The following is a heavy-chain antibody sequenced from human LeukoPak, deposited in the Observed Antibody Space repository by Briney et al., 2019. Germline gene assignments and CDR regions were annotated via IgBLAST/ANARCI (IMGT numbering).Heavy chain of an antibody. J-gene: IGHJ4*02. CDR2: ISDTGVST. D-gene: IGHD3-9*01. V-gene: IGHV3-23*01. CDR1: GFTFSNYA. Sequence: GGSLRLSCTASGFTFSNYAMSWVRQAPGEGREWVSLISDTGVSTKYADSVKGRFIISRDNSRDTLYLQMNSLRAEDTAIYYGAPDLRGSDWSLDDWGQGTLVTVSS. CDR3: APDLRGSDWSLDD.